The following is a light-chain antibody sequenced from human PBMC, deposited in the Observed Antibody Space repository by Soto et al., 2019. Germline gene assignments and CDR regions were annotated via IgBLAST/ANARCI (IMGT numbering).Light chain of an antibody. Sequence: EIVSTQSPGTLSLSPGERATLSCRASQSVSSRYLGWYQQKPGQAPRLLIYGASSRATGIPDRFSGSGSGTDFTLTISRLEPEDFAVYYCQQYGSSLITFGQGTRLEIK. V-gene: IGKV3-20*01. CDR2: GAS. CDR1: QSVSSRY. CDR3: QQYGSSLIT. J-gene: IGKJ5*01.